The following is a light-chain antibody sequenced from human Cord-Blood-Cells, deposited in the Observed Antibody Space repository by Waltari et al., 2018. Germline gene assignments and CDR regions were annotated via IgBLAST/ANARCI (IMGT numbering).Light chain of an antibody. J-gene: IGKJ1*01. CDR1: QSVSSY. V-gene: IGKV3-11*01. CDR2: DAS. CDR3: QQRSNWPPWT. Sequence: EIVLTQSLATLPLSPGVSVTLSCRASQSVSSYLAWYQQKPGQAPRLLIYDASNRATGIPARFSGSGSGTDFTLTISSLEPEDFAVYYCQQRSNWPPWTFGQGTKVEIK.